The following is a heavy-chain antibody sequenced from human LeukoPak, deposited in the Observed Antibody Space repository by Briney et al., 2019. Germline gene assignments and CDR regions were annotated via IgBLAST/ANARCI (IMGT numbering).Heavy chain of an antibody. J-gene: IGHJ3*02. CDR3: ARLLTDHSGAFDI. D-gene: IGHD1-14*01. V-gene: IGHV4-61*01. CDR1: GGSISSGNYY. Sequence: PSETLSLTCTVSGGSISSGNYYWSWIRQHPGKGLEWIGYIYYSGSTNYNPSLKSRVTISVDTSKNQFSLKLSSVTAADTAVYYCARLLTDHSGAFDIWGQGTMVTVSS. CDR2: IYYSGST.